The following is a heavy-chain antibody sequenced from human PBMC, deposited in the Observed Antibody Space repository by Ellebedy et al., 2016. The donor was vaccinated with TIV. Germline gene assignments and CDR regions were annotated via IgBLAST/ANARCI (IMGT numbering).Heavy chain of an antibody. V-gene: IGHV3-23*01. D-gene: IGHD3-16*01. CDR2: ISGRVGRT. CDR3: ARDDALNGGYLDS. Sequence: GESLKTSCASSGFTSANYAMTWARQGPGKGLEWISSISGRVGRTSFTDSANGRFTISRDNSKNTLLLQMYNLRVEDTAMYYCARDDALNGGYLDSWGQGTLVTVSS. CDR1: GFTSANYA. J-gene: IGHJ4*02.